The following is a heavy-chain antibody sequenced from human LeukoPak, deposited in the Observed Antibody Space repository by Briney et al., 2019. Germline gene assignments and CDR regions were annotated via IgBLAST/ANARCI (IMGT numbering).Heavy chain of an antibody. V-gene: IGHV3-20*04. Sequence: GGSLRLSCAASGFTFDDYAMSLVRQTPGKGLEWVSGINWNGGTPGYADSVKGRFTISRDNAKNSLYLQMNSLRAEDTALYYCARVDAISHTNWGFGGHSNNFDYWGQGTLVTVSS. CDR3: ARVDAISHTNWGFGGHSNNFDY. CDR1: GFTFDDYA. D-gene: IGHD7-27*01. CDR2: INWNGGTP. J-gene: IGHJ4*02.